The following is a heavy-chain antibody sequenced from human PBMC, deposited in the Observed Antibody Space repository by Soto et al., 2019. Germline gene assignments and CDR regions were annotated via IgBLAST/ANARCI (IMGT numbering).Heavy chain of an antibody. CDR1: GYTFINYG. CDR2: TTAYNGNT. V-gene: IGHV1-18*01. D-gene: IGHD2-2*01. Sequence: GXSVKVSCKASGYTFINYGISLLRHSPGQGLERMGWTTAYNGNTNYAQKFQDRVTMTTGTSTSTVYMELRSLRSDDTDVHYCARGRLCSRTNCYVDIMDIWGQGTTDTVSS. CDR3: ARGRLCSRTNCYVDIMDI. J-gene: IGHJ6*02.